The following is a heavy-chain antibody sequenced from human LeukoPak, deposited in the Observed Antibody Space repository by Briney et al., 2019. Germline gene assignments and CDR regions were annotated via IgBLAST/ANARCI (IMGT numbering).Heavy chain of an antibody. CDR2: IRRGSSAI. J-gene: IGHJ4*02. CDR1: GFNFSTYS. Sequence: PGGSLRLSCAASGFNFSTYSMNWVRQAPGKGLEWVAYIRRGSSAIYYADSVKGRFTISRDNAKNSLYLQMNSLRAEDTAVYYCAKLSWFGEFFGYWGQGTLGIVSA. V-gene: IGHV3-48*01. CDR3: AKLSWFGEFFGY. D-gene: IGHD3-10*01.